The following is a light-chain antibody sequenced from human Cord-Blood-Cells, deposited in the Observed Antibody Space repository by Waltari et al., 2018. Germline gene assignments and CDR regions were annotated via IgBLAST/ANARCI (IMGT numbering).Light chain of an antibody. CDR2: AAS. CDR3: QQSYSTPFT. J-gene: IGKJ3*01. Sequence: DIQMTQSPSSLSASVGDRVTITCRASQSISSYLNWYQQKPWKAPKLLIYAASSLQSGVPSMFSGSGSGTDFTLTISSLQPEDFATYYCQQSYSTPFTFGPGTKVDIK. CDR1: QSISSY. V-gene: IGKV1-39*01.